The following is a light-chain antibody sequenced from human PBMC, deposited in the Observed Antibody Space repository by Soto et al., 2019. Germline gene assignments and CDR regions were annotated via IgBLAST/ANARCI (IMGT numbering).Light chain of an antibody. CDR2: AAS. Sequence: ILLTQSPSSLSTSVGDRVTITCRASQGIDSSFAWYQQKPGKAPKLLIYAASSLQSGVPSRFSGSGSGTDFTLTISSLQPEDFATYYCQQLHDYPITFGQGTRLEIK. CDR1: QGIDSS. V-gene: IGKV1-9*01. CDR3: QQLHDYPIT. J-gene: IGKJ5*01.